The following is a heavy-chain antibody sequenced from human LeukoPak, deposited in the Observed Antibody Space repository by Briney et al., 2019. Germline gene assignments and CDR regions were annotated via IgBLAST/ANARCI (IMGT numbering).Heavy chain of an antibody. CDR3: AREYAALGFDI. CDR2: INGNGGST. J-gene: IGHJ3*02. D-gene: IGHD7-27*01. V-gene: IGHV3-20*04. CDR1: GLTFDDRG. Sequence: GGSLRLSCAASGLTFDDRGMSWVRQAPGKGLEWVSGINGNGGSTAYADSVKGRFTISRDNAKKSLYLQMNSLRREDTALYYCAREYAALGFDIWGQGTMVTVSS.